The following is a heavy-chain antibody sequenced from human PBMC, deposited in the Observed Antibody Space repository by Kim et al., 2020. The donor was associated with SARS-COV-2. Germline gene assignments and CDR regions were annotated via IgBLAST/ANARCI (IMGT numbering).Heavy chain of an antibody. Sequence: SETLSLTCTVSGGSISSSSYYWGWIRQPPGKGLEWIGSIYYSGSTYYNPSLKSRVTISVDTSKNQFSLKLSSVTAADTAVYYCARHATATGYSYENYWGQGTLVTVSS. J-gene: IGHJ4*02. CDR2: IYYSGST. CDR1: GGSISSSSYY. D-gene: IGHD5-18*01. V-gene: IGHV4-39*01. CDR3: ARHATATGYSYENY.